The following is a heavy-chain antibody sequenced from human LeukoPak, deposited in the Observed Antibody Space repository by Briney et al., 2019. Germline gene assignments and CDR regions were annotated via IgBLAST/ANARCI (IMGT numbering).Heavy chain of an antibody. Sequence: GGFLRLSCAASGFTVSTNYMSWVRQAPGEGLEWASVIYTTGKTYYADSVKGRFSISRDNSKNTVYLQMNSLRAEDTAVYYCAKVSPTGRAFDCWGQGTLVTVSS. D-gene: IGHD1-1*01. CDR2: IYTTGKT. J-gene: IGHJ4*02. V-gene: IGHV3-53*01. CDR1: GFTVSTNY. CDR3: AKVSPTGRAFDC.